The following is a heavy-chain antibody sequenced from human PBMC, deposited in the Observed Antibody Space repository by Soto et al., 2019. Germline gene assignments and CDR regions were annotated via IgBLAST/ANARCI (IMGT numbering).Heavy chain of an antibody. D-gene: IGHD3-22*01. V-gene: IGHV3-30-3*01. Sequence: QVQLVESGGGVVQPGRSLRLSCVASGFTFSSYAMHWVRQTPGKGLEWVAVISYDGSNKYYADSVKGRFTISRDNSKNTLYLQMNSLRAEDTAVYYCARAGTMMTFDWYFDLWGRGTLVTVSS. CDR3: ARAGTMMTFDWYFDL. CDR2: ISYDGSNK. J-gene: IGHJ2*01. CDR1: GFTFSSYA.